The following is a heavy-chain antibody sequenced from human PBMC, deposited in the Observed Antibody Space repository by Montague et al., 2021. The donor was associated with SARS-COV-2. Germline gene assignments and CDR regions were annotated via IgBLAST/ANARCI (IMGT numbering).Heavy chain of an antibody. CDR2: MYCSGST. Sequence: SETLSLTCTVSGGSISSSNYYWGWIRQPPGKGLEWIGNMYCSGSTYYNPSLKSRVTISIDTSKNQFSLKLSSVTAADTAVYYCARDDIVLQGVTKGMDVWGQGTTVTVSS. J-gene: IGHJ6*02. CDR3: ARDDIVLQGVTKGMDV. CDR1: GGSISSSNYY. V-gene: IGHV4-39*07. D-gene: IGHD3-10*01.